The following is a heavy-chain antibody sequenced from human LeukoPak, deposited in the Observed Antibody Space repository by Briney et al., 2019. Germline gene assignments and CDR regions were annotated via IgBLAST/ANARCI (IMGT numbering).Heavy chain of an antibody. CDR2: MKPNSGQT. CDR1: GYTFSKYD. D-gene: IGHD4-11*01. CDR3: ARGPPERTYSDF. J-gene: IGHJ4*02. V-gene: IGHV1-8*01. Sequence: GASVTVSCKTSGYTFSKYDVNWVRQATGQGLEWMGWMKPNSGQTGYAQRFQGRIIMTRNTSLSTAYMQLNSLTSEDTAKYYCARGPPERTYSDFWGQGTLVTVSS.